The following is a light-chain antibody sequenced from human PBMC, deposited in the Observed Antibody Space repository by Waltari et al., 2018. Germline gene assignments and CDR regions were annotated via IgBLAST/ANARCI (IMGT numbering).Light chain of an antibody. V-gene: IGKV1-5*03. Sequence: DIQMTQSPSTLSASVGDRVTITCRASQNLDKWLAWFQQKPGKAPKVLIYKASNLESGVPSRFSGGGSGTEFTLTISSLQPDDFASYYCQHYYSYPWTFGQGTKVEIK. CDR1: QNLDKW. J-gene: IGKJ1*01. CDR2: KAS. CDR3: QHYYSYPWT.